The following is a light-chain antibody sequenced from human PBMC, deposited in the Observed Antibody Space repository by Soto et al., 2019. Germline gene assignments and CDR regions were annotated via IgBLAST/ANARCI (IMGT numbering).Light chain of an antibody. V-gene: IGLV3-1*01. CDR1: KLGDKY. CDR3: QAWDSSTDVV. J-gene: IGLJ2*01. Sequence: SYELTQPPSVSVSPGQTASITCSGDKLGDKYTCWYQQKPGQSPVLVIYQXSQRPSGIPERFSGSNSGNTATLTISGTQAMDEADXYCQAWDSSTDVVFGGGTQLTVL. CDR2: QXS.